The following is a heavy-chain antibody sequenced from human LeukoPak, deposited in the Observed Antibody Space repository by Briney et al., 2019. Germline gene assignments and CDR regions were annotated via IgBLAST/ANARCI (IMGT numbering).Heavy chain of an antibody. CDR1: GFTFSIYY. CDR2: ISTSGAYI. V-gene: IGHV3-21*01. J-gene: IGHJ6*03. CDR3: ARYPLSYSDYYMDV. D-gene: IGHD2-15*01. Sequence: GGSLGLSCAASGFTFSIYYMTWVRQARGKGLEWVSSISTSGAYIYYADSVKGRFTISRDNAKNSLYLQMNSLRAEDSAVYYCARYPLSYSDYYMDVWGTGTTVTVSS.